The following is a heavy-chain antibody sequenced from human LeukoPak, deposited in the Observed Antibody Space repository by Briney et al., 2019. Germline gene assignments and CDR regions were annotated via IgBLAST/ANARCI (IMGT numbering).Heavy chain of an antibody. J-gene: IGHJ4*02. CDR2: IKTDGSTT. V-gene: IGHV3-74*01. CDR3: VREGWEY. Sequence: PGGSLRLXCAASGFTFSTYWMHWVCQVPGKGLLWVSRIKTDGSTTNYADSVKGRFTIFRDNAKNTLSLQMDSLRAEDTAVYYCVREGWEYWGQGTLVTVSS. D-gene: IGHD1-26*01. CDR1: GFTFSTYW.